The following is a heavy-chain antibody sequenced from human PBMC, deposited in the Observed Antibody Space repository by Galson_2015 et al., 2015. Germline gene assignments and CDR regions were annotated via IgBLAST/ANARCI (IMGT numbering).Heavy chain of an antibody. Sequence: SLRLSCAASGFTFSNAWMSWVRQAPGKGLEWVGRIKSKTDGGTTDYAAPVKGRFTISRDDSKNTLYLQMNSLKTEDTAVYYCTTDWAISGSYYDYYYGMDVWGQGTTVTVSS. J-gene: IGHJ6*02. CDR1: GFTFSNAW. CDR3: TTDWAISGSYYDYYYGMDV. V-gene: IGHV3-15*01. D-gene: IGHD1-26*01. CDR2: IKSKTDGGTT.